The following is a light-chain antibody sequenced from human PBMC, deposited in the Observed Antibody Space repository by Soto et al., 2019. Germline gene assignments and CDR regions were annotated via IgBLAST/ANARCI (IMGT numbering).Light chain of an antibody. CDR3: QQYNSYPYS. V-gene: IGKV1-5*03. Sequence: IQMTQSPSTLSASIGDTVSITCRASQTIFSWLAWYQQKPGKAPNLLIYKASSLESGVLSRYSGSGSGTEFTLTISGLQPDDVAAYYCQQYNSYPYSFGQGTKLEIK. CDR2: KAS. CDR1: QTIFSW. J-gene: IGKJ2*03.